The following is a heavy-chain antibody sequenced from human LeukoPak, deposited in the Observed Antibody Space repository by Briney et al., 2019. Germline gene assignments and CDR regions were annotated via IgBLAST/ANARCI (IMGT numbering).Heavy chain of an antibody. J-gene: IGHJ1*01. Sequence: GASVKVSCKASGGTFSSYAISWVRQAPGQGLEWMGRIIPILAIANYAQKFQGRVTITADKSTSTAYMELSSLRSEDTAVYYCVIGSSFEYFQHWGQGTLVTVSS. V-gene: IGHV1-69*04. CDR1: GGTFSSYA. CDR3: VIGSSFEYFQH. CDR2: IIPILAIA. D-gene: IGHD6-13*01.